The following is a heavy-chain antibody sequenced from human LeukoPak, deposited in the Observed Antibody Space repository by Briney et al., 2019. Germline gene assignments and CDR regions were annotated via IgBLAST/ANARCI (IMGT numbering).Heavy chain of an antibody. V-gene: IGHV3-73*01. CDR2: IRNKANNYAT. CDR3: VRGAASGSYYGLGV. D-gene: IGHD1-26*01. J-gene: IGHJ6*02. CDR1: GFTFSDST. Sequence: PGGSLRLSCAASGFTFSDSTMHWVRQASGKGLEWVGRIRNKANNYATAYATSVKGRFTLSRDDSKNTAYLQMNSPKTEDTALYYCVRGAASGSYYGLGVWGQGATVTVSS.